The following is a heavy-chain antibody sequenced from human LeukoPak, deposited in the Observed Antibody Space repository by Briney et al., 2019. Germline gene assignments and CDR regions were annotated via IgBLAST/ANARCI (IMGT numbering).Heavy chain of an antibody. D-gene: IGHD3-9*01. CDR3: AKDGSYDILTGYHAFDI. Sequence: GGSLRLSCAASGFTFSSYSMNWVRQAPGKGLEWVSAISGSGGSTYYADSVKGRFTISRDNSKNTLYLRMNSLRAEDTAVYYCAKDGSYDILTGYHAFDIWGQGTMVTVSS. CDR2: ISGSGGST. J-gene: IGHJ3*02. CDR1: GFTFSSYS. V-gene: IGHV3-23*01.